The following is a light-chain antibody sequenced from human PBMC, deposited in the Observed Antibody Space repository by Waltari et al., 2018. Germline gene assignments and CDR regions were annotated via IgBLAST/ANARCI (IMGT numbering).Light chain of an antibody. CDR2: GAS. CDR1: QSVGRT. Sequence: IVLMQSPGTLSMSPGERATLSCRTSQSVGRTLAWYQQKPGQAPRLLIYGASIRATGIPDRFSGSGSGTDFSLTISRLEPEDFAVYYCQHYVRLPVTFGQGTKVEIK. V-gene: IGKV3-20*01. CDR3: QHYVRLPVT. J-gene: IGKJ1*01.